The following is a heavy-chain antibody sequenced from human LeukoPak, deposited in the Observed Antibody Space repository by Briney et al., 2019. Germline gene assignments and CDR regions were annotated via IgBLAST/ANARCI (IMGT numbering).Heavy chain of an antibody. CDR1: GASISSNNWW. J-gene: IGHJ4*02. Sequence: SETLSLTCAVSGASISSNNWWWSWVRQPPGKGLEWIGYIYYSGSTYYNPSLKSRVTISVDTSKNQFSLKLSSVTAADTAVYYCARDGSGSYLYWGQGTLVTVSS. CDR2: IYYSGST. V-gene: IGHV4-30-4*01. D-gene: IGHD3-10*01. CDR3: ARDGSGSYLY.